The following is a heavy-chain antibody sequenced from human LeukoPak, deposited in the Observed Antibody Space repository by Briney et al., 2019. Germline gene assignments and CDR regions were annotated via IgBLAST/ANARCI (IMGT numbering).Heavy chain of an antibody. V-gene: IGHV1-8*01. J-gene: IGHJ4*02. CDR1: GYTFTSYD. Sequence: SVKVSCKASGYTFTSYDINWVRQDTAQANEWMGWMNPNSGNTDYEQKFQGRVTMTSNTSISTAYMELSSLRSEDTAVYYCARVYSSGYDDYWGQGTLVTVSS. CDR3: ARVYSSGYDDY. CDR2: MNPNSGNT. D-gene: IGHD3-22*01.